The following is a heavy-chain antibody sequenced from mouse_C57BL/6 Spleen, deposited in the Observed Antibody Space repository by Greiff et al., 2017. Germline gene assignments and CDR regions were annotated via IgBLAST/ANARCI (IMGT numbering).Heavy chain of an antibody. J-gene: IGHJ3*01. CDR2: INPNNGGT. CDR3: ARAWDVWFAY. V-gene: IGHV1-22*01. CDR1: GYTFTDYN. D-gene: IGHD4-1*01. Sequence: VQLQQSGPELVKPGASVKMSCKASGYTFTDYNMHWVKQSNGTSLEWIGYINPNNGGTSYNQKFKGKATLTVNKSSSTAYMELRSLTSEDSAVYYCARAWDVWFAYWGQGTLVTVSA.